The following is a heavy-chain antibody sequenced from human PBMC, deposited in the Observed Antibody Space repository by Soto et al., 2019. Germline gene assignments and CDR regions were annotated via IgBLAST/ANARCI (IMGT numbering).Heavy chain of an antibody. D-gene: IGHD1-1*01. Sequence: EVQLVESGGGLVQPGGSLRLSCEDSGFTFSNFGINWVRQAPGKGLELVSHISSSSTTIYYAESVKGRFTISRDNAKNSLYLQMSSLRGEDTAVYYCATSFITTIGTTAWGQGTLVTVSS. J-gene: IGHJ4*02. CDR2: ISSSSTTI. CDR3: ATSFITTIGTTA. CDR1: GFTFSNFG. V-gene: IGHV3-48*01.